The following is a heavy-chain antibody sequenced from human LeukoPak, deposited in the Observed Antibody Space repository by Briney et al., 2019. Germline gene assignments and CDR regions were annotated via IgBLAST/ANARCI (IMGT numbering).Heavy chain of an antibody. CDR2: ISAYNGNT. V-gene: IGHV1-18*01. D-gene: IGHD5-12*01. CDR1: GYTFTSYG. CDR3: ARGPLSGYDSLGLDY. Sequence: ASVKVSCKASGYTFTSYGISWVRQAPGQGLEWMGWISAYNGNTNYAQKLQGRVTMTTDTSTSTAYMGLRSLRSDDTAVYYCARGPLSGYDSLGLDYWGQGTLVTVSS. J-gene: IGHJ4*02.